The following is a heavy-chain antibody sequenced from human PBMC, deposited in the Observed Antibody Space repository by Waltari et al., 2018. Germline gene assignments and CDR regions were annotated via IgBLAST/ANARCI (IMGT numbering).Heavy chain of an antibody. CDR2: FDPEDGET. V-gene: IGHV1-24*01. CDR1: GYTPPELS. D-gene: IGHD2-21*01. CDR3: AASGYCGGDCYYFDY. J-gene: IGHJ4*02. Sequence: QVQLVQSGAGVKNPGASVKVSCKVSGYTPPELSMPWVRQPPGKGLEWMGGFDPEDGETIYAQKFQGRVTMTEDTSTDTAYMELSSLRSEDTAVYYCAASGYCGGDCYYFDYWGQGTLVTVSS.